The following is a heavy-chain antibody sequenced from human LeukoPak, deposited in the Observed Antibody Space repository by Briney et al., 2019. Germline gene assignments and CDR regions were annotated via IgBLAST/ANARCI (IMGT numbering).Heavy chain of an antibody. CDR1: GGSVIGTTYY. D-gene: IGHD3-9*01. CDR2: IDYRGST. Sequence: SETLSLTCTVSGGSVIGTTYYWDWIRQPPGKGLEWIGNIDYRGSTNYNPSLKSRVTISVDTAKNQFSLKLSSVTAADTAVYYCARHRAGYHIDSWGQGTLLTVSS. J-gene: IGHJ4*02. V-gene: IGHV4-39*01. CDR3: ARHRAGYHIDS.